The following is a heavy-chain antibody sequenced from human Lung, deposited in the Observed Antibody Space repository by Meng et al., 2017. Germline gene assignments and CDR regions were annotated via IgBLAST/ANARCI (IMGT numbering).Heavy chain of an antibody. CDR1: GGSISGSY. CDR2: INHGGST. CDR3: ARERHSTIIRGVIDF. D-gene: IGHD3-10*01. J-gene: IGHJ4*02. V-gene: IGHV4-34*01. Sequence: QVQLQQWGAGLLRLSENLPLTCAVYGGSISGSYWSWIRQSPAKGLEWIGKINHGGSTNYNPSLESRVTISVDTPKNQFSLRLTSMTVADTAVYYCARERHSTIIRGVIDFWGQGALVTVSS.